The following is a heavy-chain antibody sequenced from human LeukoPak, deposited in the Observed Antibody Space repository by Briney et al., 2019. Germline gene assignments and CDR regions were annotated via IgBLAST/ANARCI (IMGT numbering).Heavy chain of an antibody. CDR2: ISWNSGSI. D-gene: IGHD3-22*01. CDR3: AKGSALYYDSSGYYYDSSLLDY. V-gene: IGHV3-9*01. CDR1: GFTFDDYA. Sequence: GRSLRLSCAASGFTFDDYAMHWVRQAPGKGLEWVSGISWNSGSIGYADSVKGRFTISRDNAKNSLYLQVNSLRAEDTALYYCAKGSALYYDSSGYYYDSSLLDYWGQGTLVTVSS. J-gene: IGHJ4*02.